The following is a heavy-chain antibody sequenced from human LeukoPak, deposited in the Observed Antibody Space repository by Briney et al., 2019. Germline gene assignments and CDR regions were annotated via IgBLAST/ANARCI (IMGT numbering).Heavy chain of an antibody. Sequence: GASVKVSCKASGGTFISYAISWVRQAPGQGLEWMGGIIPIFGTANYAQKFQGRVTITADESTSTAYMELSSLRSEDTAVYYCARGEVRGYSGYDPIDYWGQGTLVTVSS. J-gene: IGHJ4*02. V-gene: IGHV1-69*13. D-gene: IGHD5-12*01. CDR1: GGTFISYA. CDR3: ARGEVRGYSGYDPIDY. CDR2: IIPIFGTA.